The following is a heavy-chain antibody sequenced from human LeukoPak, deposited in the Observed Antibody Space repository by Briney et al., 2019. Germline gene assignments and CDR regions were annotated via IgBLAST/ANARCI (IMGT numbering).Heavy chain of an antibody. CDR2: ISGSGTYI. CDR3: ARGWGYCSSTSCYYYYYYMDV. V-gene: IGHV3-21*01. J-gene: IGHJ6*03. D-gene: IGHD2-2*01. CDR1: GFTFSSYT. Sequence: PGGSLRLSCAASGFTFSSYTINWVRQAPGKGLEWVSSISGSGTYIFSADSMKGRFAISRDNAKNSLYLQMNSLRAEDTAVYYCARGWGYCSSTSCYYYYYYMDVWGKGTTVTVSS.